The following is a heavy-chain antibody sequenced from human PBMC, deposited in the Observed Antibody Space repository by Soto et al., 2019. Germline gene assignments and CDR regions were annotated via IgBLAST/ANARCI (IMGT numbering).Heavy chain of an antibody. CDR1: GGSISSSLSY. CDR3: ARSYSSSSLFLRYYYYYMDV. V-gene: IGHV4-39*01. Sequence: SETLSLTCSVSGGSISSSLSYWGWIRQPPGKGLEWIGSVYYSGTTYYKPSLESRVTISLDTSKNQFSLKLTSVTAADTAVYYCARSYSSSSLFLRYYYYYMDVWGKGTTVTVSS. J-gene: IGHJ6*03. CDR2: VYYSGTT. D-gene: IGHD6-6*01.